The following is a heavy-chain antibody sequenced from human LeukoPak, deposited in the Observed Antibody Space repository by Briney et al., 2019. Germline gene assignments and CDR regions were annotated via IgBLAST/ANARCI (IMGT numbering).Heavy chain of an antibody. CDR1: GYTFTNYG. Sequence: ASVKVSCKTSGYTFTNYGISWVRQAPGQGLEWMGWISPYNGNTIYAQKLQGRVTVTTDTSTSTAYMELRSLRSDDTAVYYCTRTVLDCKNGVCYDYWGQGTLVTLSS. D-gene: IGHD2-8*01. CDR3: TRTVLDCKNGVCYDY. J-gene: IGHJ4*02. V-gene: IGHV1-18*01. CDR2: ISPYNGNT.